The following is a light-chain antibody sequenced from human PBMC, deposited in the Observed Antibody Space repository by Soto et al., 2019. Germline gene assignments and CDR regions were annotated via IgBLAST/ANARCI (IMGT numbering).Light chain of an antibody. V-gene: IGKV1-9*01. CDR3: QQLNSFPLT. J-gene: IGKJ4*01. CDR1: QGISSY. Sequence: DIQLTQSPSFLSASVGDRVTITCRASQGISSYLAWYQQKPGKAPNLLIYAASTLQSGVPSRFSGSGSGTEFPLTISILQPEDFASYYCQQLNSFPLTFGGGPKVEIK. CDR2: AAS.